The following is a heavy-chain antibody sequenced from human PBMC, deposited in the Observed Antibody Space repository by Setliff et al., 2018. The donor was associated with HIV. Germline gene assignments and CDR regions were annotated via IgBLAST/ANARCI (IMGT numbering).Heavy chain of an antibody. V-gene: IGHV3-30*02. J-gene: IGHJ3*02. D-gene: IGHD3-10*01. CDR1: GFTFRNYG. Sequence: PGESLKISCAASGFTFRNYGMHWVRQAPGKGLEWVAFIRLDGSDKFYADSVKGRFTISRDNAKNSLYLQMNSLRAEDTAVYYCARVEPGGSQAFDIWGQGTMVTVSS. CDR2: IRLDGSDK. CDR3: ARVEPGGSQAFDI.